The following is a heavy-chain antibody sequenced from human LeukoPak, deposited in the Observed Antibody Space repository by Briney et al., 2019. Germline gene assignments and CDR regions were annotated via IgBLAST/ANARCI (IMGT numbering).Heavy chain of an antibody. CDR1: GYSFTTYD. CDR3: ARGKKYTGLDF. CDR2: ISVNSGAT. Sequence: VASVKVSCKTSGYSFTTYDINWVRQAPGQGLEWLGWISVNSGATKNAQNIQGRVSLTTGTSTNTAYLDLRSLRSDDTAVYYCARGKKYTGLDFWGLGTLVTVSS. J-gene: IGHJ1*01. D-gene: IGHD3/OR15-3a*01. V-gene: IGHV1-18*01.